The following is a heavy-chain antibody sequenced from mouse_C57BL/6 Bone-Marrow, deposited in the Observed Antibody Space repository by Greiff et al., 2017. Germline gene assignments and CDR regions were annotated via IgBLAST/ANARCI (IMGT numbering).Heavy chain of an antibody. J-gene: IGHJ2*01. CDR2: FYPGSVSI. Sequence: VQRVASGAELVKPGASVKLSCKASCYTFTEYPIPLVKPRSGPGLGWIGWFYPGSVSIKYNEKFKDKATLTADKSSSTVDMELSRLTSEDSAVYFCARHGTTVGYFDYWGQGTTLTVSS. CDR1: CYTFTEYP. V-gene: IGHV1-62-2*01. CDR3: ARHGTTVGYFDY. D-gene: IGHD1-1*01.